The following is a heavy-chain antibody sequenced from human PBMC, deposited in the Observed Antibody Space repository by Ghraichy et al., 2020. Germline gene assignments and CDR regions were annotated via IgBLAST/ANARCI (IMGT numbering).Heavy chain of an antibody. Sequence: SETLSLTCAVYGGSFSGYYWSWIRQPPGKGLEWIGEINHSGSTNYNPSLKSRVTISVDTSKNQFSLKLSSVTAADTAVYYCARAPTPRYYSSTSCSYYYYGMDVWGQGTTVTVSS. CDR3: ARAPTPRYYSSTSCSYYYYGMDV. J-gene: IGHJ6*02. CDR1: GGSFSGYY. V-gene: IGHV4-34*01. CDR2: INHSGST. D-gene: IGHD2-2*01.